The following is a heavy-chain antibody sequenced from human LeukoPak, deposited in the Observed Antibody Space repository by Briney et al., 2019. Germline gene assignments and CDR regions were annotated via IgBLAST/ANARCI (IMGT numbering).Heavy chain of an antibody. J-gene: IGHJ4*02. CDR2: VSYDETNK. V-gene: IGHV3-30*18. CDR1: TTSSYY. CDR3: AKRAQYYFDY. Sequence: TTSSYYWGRIRQPPGKGLEWVAVVSYDETNKYYAESVKGRFTISRDNSKSTLYLQMITLRADDTAVYYCAKRAQYYFDYWGQGTLVTVSS.